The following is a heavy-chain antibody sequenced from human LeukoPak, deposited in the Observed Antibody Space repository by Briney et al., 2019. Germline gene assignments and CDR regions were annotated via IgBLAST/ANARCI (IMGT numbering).Heavy chain of an antibody. CDR3: ARGHYYYYMDV. CDR1: GFTFSSYS. CDR2: ISGTGNTI. Sequence: PGGSLRLSCAASGFTFSSYSVNWVRQAPGKGLEWISYISGTGNTIYYADSVKGRFTISRDNAKNSLYLQMNSLTAEDTAVYYCARGHYYYYMDVWGKGTTVTVSS. J-gene: IGHJ6*03. V-gene: IGHV3-48*01.